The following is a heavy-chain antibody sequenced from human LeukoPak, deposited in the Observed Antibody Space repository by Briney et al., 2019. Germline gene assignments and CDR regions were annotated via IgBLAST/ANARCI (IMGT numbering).Heavy chain of an antibody. J-gene: IGHJ4*02. D-gene: IGHD6-19*01. V-gene: IGHV4-59*01. Sequence: SETLSLTCTVSGGSISSYYWSWIRQPPGKGLEWIGYIYYSGSTNYNPSLKSRVTISVDTSKNQFSLKLSSVTAADTAVYYCTRDASVAGLYYFDYWGQGTLVTVSS. CDR1: GGSISSYY. CDR2: IYYSGST. CDR3: TRDASVAGLYYFDY.